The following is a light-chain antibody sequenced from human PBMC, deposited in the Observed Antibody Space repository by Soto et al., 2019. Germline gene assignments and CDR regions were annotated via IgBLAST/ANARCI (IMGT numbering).Light chain of an antibody. V-gene: IGKV1-5*03. Sequence: DIQVTQSPTTLSASVGDSVTITCRTSHYVSSWLAWYQHKLGKAPKLLIYKASTLESGAPARFSGSGTGTEFALTINSLPADDFATYYCQQYDNYPRTFGQGTKV. CDR2: KAS. J-gene: IGKJ1*01. CDR3: QQYDNYPRT. CDR1: HYVSSW.